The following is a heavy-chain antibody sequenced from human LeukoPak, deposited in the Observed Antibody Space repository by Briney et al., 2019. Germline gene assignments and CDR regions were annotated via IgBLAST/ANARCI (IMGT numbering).Heavy chain of an antibody. CDR2: ISAYNGNT. CDR3: ARILITIFGGDYMDV. CDR1: GYTFTSYG. J-gene: IGHJ6*03. Sequence: GASVKVSCKASGYTFTSYGISWVRQAPGQGLEWMGWISAYNGNTNYAQKLQGRVTMTTDTSTSTAYMELRSLRSDDTAVYYWARILITIFGGDYMDVWDKGTTVTVSS. V-gene: IGHV1-18*01. D-gene: IGHD3-3*01.